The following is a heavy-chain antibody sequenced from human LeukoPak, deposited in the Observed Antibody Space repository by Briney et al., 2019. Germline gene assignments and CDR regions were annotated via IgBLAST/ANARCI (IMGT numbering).Heavy chain of an antibody. CDR3: ARDIERDWNVDGTGFDAFDI. CDR1: GFTFSSYG. J-gene: IGHJ3*02. V-gene: IGHV3-33*01. CDR2: IWYDGSNK. D-gene: IGHD1-1*01. Sequence: GRSLRLSWAASGFTFSSYGMHWVRQAPGKGLEWVAVIWYDGSNKYYADSVKGRFTISRDNSKNTLYLQMNSLRAEDTAVYYCARDIERDWNVDGTGFDAFDIWGQGTMVTVSS.